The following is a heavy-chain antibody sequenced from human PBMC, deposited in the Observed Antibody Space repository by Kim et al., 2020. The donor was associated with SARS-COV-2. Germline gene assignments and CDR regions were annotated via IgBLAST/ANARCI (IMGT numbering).Heavy chain of an antibody. D-gene: IGHD6-13*01. J-gene: IGHJ6*02. Sequence: SETLSLTCTVSGGSISSSSYYWGWIRQPPGKGLEWIGSIYYSGSTYYNPSLKSRVTISVDTSKNQFSLKLSSVTAADTAVYYCARRSSSWYATPVDYGMDVWGQGTTVTVSS. CDR1: GGSISSSSYY. CDR3: ARRSSSWYATPVDYGMDV. V-gene: IGHV4-39*01. CDR2: IYYSGST.